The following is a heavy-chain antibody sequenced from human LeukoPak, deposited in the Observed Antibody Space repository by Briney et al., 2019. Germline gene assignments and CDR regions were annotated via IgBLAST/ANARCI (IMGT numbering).Heavy chain of an antibody. D-gene: IGHD3-22*01. Sequence: ASVKVSCKASGYTFTSYGISWVRQAPGQGLEWMGWISAYNGNTNYAQKLQGRVTMTTDTSTSTAYMELRSLRSDDTAVYYCATNGYYYDSSGYPYYFDYWGQGTLVTVSS. J-gene: IGHJ4*02. V-gene: IGHV1-18*01. CDR3: ATNGYYYDSSGYPYYFDY. CDR1: GYTFTSYG. CDR2: ISAYNGNT.